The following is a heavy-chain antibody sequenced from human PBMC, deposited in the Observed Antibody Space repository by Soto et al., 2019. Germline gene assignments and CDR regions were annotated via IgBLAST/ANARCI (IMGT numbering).Heavy chain of an antibody. J-gene: IGHJ5*02. CDR3: ASASGSSYGFDP. V-gene: IGHV1-18*01. D-gene: IGHD1-26*01. Sequence: QVQLVQSGAEVKKPGASVKVSCKASGYTFTSYGISWGRQAPGHVLEWMGWISAYNGNTNSAQKLQGRVTMTTDTSKSTVYMELRSLRSDDTAVYYCASASGSSYGFDPWGQGTLVTVSS. CDR1: GYTFTSYG. CDR2: ISAYNGNT.